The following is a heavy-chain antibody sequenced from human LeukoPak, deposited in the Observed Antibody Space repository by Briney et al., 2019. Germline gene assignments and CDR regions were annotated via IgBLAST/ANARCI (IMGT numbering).Heavy chain of an antibody. J-gene: IGHJ5*01. Sequence: SETLSLTCTVSGGSISSYYWSWIRQPPGKGLEWTGSIYYSGSTYYNPSLKSRVTISVDTSKNQFSLKLSSVTAADTAVYFCARGMAVGYDYNWFDSWGPGTLVTVSS. CDR1: GGSISSYY. D-gene: IGHD5-12*01. CDR2: IYYSGST. CDR3: ARGMAVGYDYNWFDS. V-gene: IGHV4-59*12.